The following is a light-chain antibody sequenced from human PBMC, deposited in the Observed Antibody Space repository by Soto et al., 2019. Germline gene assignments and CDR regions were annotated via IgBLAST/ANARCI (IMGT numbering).Light chain of an antibody. CDR1: QSVSSSY. CDR3: QQYSSSPLT. CDR2: GAS. Sequence: EIVLTQSPGTLSLSPGESATLSCRASQSVSSSYLAWYQQKPGQAPRLLFYGASSRATGIPDRFSGRGSGTDFTLTISRLVPEDFALYYCQQYSSSPLTFGQGTKVEIK. V-gene: IGKV3-20*01. J-gene: IGKJ1*01.